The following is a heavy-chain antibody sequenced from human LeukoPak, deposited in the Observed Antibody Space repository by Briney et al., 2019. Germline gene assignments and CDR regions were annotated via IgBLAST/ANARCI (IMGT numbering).Heavy chain of an antibody. D-gene: IGHD2-2*01. CDR1: GGSISSNS. J-gene: IGHJ4*02. CDR2: IYYSGTT. CDR3: ARGVGIVVVPAAENYYFDY. Sequence: SETLSLTCAVSGGSISSNSWNWIRQAPGKGLEWIGSIYYSGTTSYNPSLMSRVTISVDRSKNQFSLKLSSVTAADTAVYYCARGVGIVVVPAAENYYFDYWGQGTLVTVSS. V-gene: IGHV4-59*12.